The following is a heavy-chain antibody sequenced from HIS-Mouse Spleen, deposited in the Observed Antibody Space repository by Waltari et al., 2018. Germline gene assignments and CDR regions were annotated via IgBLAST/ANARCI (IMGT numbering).Heavy chain of an antibody. CDR3: ARDYGDNWFDP. J-gene: IGHJ5*02. D-gene: IGHD4-17*01. Sequence: QLQLQESGPGLVKPSETLSLTCTVSGGSISSSSYYWGWIRQPPGKGLEGIGSIYYSGGTYYNPSLKSRVTISVDTSKSQFSLKLSSVTAADTAVYYCARDYGDNWFDPWGQGTLVTVSS. CDR2: IYYSGGT. CDR1: GGSISSSSYY. V-gene: IGHV4-39*07.